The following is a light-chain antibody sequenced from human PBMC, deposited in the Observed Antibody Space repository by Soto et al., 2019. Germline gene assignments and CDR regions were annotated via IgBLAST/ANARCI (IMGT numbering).Light chain of an antibody. Sequence: EIVLTQSPGTLSLSPGERPTLSCRASQSVSSSYLAWYQQKPGQAPRLLTYGASSRATGIPGRFSGSGSGTDFTLTISRLEPEDFAVYYCQQYGRSPFTFGPGTKVDIK. CDR3: QQYGRSPFT. CDR1: QSVSSSY. J-gene: IGKJ3*01. V-gene: IGKV3-20*01. CDR2: GAS.